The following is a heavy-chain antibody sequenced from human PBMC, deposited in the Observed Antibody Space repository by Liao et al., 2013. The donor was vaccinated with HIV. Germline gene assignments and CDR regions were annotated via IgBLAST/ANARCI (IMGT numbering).Heavy chain of an antibody. D-gene: IGHD3-3*01. CDR3: ATRESDFWSGSHAFDI. Sequence: QVQLQQWGAGLLKPSETLSLTCAVYGVSFSGYYWSWIRQPPGKGLEWIGEINHSGSTYYSPSLKSRVTISVDTSKNQLSLRLSSVTAADTAVYYCATRESDFWSGSHAFDIWGQGTKVTVSS. CDR2: INHSGST. V-gene: IGHV4-34*01. J-gene: IGHJ3*02. CDR1: GVSFSGYY.